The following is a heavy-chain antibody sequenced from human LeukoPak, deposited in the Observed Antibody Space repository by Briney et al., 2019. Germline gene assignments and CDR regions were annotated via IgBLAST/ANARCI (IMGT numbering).Heavy chain of an antibody. D-gene: IGHD5-24*01. Sequence: GGSLRLSCAASGFTFSSYWMHWVRQAPGKGLVWVSRINTGGSSTDYADSVKGRFTISRDNAKDTLYLQMNSLRAEDTAVYYCSRDLRGRDDYWGQGILVIVSS. CDR2: INTGGSST. V-gene: IGHV3-74*01. J-gene: IGHJ4*02. CDR3: SRDLRGRDDY. CDR1: GFTFSSYW.